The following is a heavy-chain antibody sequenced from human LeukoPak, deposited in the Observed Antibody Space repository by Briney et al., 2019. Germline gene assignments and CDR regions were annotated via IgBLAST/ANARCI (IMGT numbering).Heavy chain of an antibody. CDR3: ARVKYGDVRDYYYYYMDV. CDR1: GGSINNNNYY. D-gene: IGHD7-27*01. CDR2: IYYLGST. Sequence: SSETLSLTCTVSGGSINNNNYYWAWIRQPPGKGLEWIGNIYYLGSTYYNPSLKSRVTISVDTSKNQFSLKLSSVTAADTAVYYCARVKYGDVRDYYYYYMDVWGKGTTVTVSS. V-gene: IGHV4-39*07. J-gene: IGHJ6*03.